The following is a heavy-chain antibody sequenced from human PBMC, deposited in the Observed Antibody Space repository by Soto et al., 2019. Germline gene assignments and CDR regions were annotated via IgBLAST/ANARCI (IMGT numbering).Heavy chain of an antibody. J-gene: IGHJ6*02. CDR1: GGSISSGGYY. CDR3: ARSLKVLVPAAMPVFSKYYYYGMDV. V-gene: IGHV4-31*03. D-gene: IGHD2-2*01. CDR2: IYYSGST. Sequence: SETLSLTCTVSGGSISSGGYYWSWIRQHPGKGLEWIGYIYYSGSTYYNPSLKSRVTISVDTSKNQFSLKLSSVTAADTAVYYCARSLKVLVPAAMPVFSKYYYYGMDVWGQGTTVTVSS.